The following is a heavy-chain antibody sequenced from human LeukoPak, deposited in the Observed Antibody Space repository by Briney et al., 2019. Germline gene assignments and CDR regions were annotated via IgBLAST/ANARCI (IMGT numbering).Heavy chain of an antibody. V-gene: IGHV1-69*05. D-gene: IGHD5-12*01. CDR1: GGTFSSYA. J-gene: IGHJ4*02. CDR2: IIPIFGTA. CDR3: ARFGYGGDFDY. Sequence: GASVKVSCKASGGTFSSYAISWVRQAPGQGLEWMGGIIPIFGTANYAQKFQGRVTITTDESTSTAYTELSSLRSEDTAVYYCARFGYGGDFDYWGQGTLVTVSS.